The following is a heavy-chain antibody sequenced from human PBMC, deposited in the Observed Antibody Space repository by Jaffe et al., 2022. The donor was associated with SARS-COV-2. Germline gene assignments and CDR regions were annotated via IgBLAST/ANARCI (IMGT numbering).Heavy chain of an antibody. V-gene: IGHV4-59*01. CDR1: GGSISSYY. D-gene: IGHD2-21*01. CDR2: IYYSGST. CDR3: ARVVGGTNDP. J-gene: IGHJ5*02. Sequence: QVQLQESGPGLVKPSETLSLTCTVSGGSISSYYWSWIRQPPGKGLEWIGYIYYSGSTNYNPSLKSRVTISVDTSKNQFSLKLSSVTAADTAVYYCARVVGGTNDPWGQGTLVTVSS.